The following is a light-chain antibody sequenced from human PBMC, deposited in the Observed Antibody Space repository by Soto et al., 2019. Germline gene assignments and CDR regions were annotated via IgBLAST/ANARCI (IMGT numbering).Light chain of an antibody. J-gene: IGKJ1*01. CDR1: QSVSSRY. CDR3: QQYGSPQWT. CDR2: GAS. V-gene: IGKV3-20*01. Sequence: EIVLTHSPGTLSLSPGERATLSCRASQSVSSRYLGWYQQRFGQAPRLLIYGASSRATGIPDRFSGSGSGKYLTLTISSLEPEDFAVYYCQQYGSPQWTLGQGTKVDSK.